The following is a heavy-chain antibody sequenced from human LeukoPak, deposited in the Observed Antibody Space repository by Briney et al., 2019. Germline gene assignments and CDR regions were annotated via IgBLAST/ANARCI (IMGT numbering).Heavy chain of an antibody. V-gene: IGHV4-4*07. CDR3: ARHVPYYGSGSYFGWFDP. J-gene: IGHJ5*02. CDR1: GGSISSYY. CDR2: VYTSGST. D-gene: IGHD3-10*01. Sequence: TLSLTCTVSGGSISSYYWSWIRQPAGKGLEWIGRVYTSGSTNYNPSLKSRVTMSVDTSKNQFSLKLSSVTAADTAVYYCARHVPYYGSGSYFGWFDPWGQGTLVTVSS.